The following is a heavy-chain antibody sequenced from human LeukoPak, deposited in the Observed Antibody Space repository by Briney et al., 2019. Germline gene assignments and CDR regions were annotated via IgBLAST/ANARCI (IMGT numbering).Heavy chain of an antibody. D-gene: IGHD4-11*01. CDR3: ARDGLPYSNYVFSVFYGMDV. V-gene: IGHV3-64*01. CDR2: ISSNGGST. CDR1: GFTFSSYA. J-gene: IGHJ6*02. Sequence: GGSLRLSCAASGFTFSSYAMHWVRQAPGKGLEYVSAISSNGGSTYYANSVKGRFTISRDNSKNTLYLQMGSLRAEDMAVYYCARDGLPYSNYVFSVFYGMDVWGQGTTVTVSS.